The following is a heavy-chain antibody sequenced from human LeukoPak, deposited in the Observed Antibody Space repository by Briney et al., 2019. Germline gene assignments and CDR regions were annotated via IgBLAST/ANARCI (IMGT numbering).Heavy chain of an antibody. D-gene: IGHD3-22*01. CDR3: ARESKPSSGYPRLDY. Sequence: SETLSLTCAVYGGSFSGYYWSWIRQPPGKGLEWNGEINHSGSTNYNPSLKSRVTISVDTSKNQFSLKLSSVTAADTAVYYCARESKPSSGYPRLDYWGQGTLVTVSS. J-gene: IGHJ4*02. CDR2: INHSGST. CDR1: GGSFSGYY. V-gene: IGHV4-34*01.